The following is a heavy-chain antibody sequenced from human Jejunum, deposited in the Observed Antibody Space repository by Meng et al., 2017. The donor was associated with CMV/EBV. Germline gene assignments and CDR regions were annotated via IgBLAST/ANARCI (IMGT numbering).Heavy chain of an antibody. D-gene: IGHD5-12*01. J-gene: IGHJ4*02. V-gene: IGHV4-4*07. CDR3: ARENSGYDY. CDR2: IYTSRST. Sequence: QVSLPECGQGLGKPSGSRSPTCSPSGGYISTYSWTWIRQPAREGVEWIGRIYTSRSTHYNPSLKSRVPMSVDTSKNQFSLKLRSVTAADTAVYYCARENSGYDYWGQGTLVTVSS. CDR1: GGYISTYS.